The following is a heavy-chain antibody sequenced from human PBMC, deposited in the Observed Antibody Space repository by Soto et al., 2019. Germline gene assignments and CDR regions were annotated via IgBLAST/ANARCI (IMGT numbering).Heavy chain of an antibody. D-gene: IGHD6-19*01. CDR2: ISAYNGNT. CDR1: GYTFTSYG. Sequence: QVQLVQSGAEVKKPGASVKVSCKASGYTFTSYGISWVRQAPGQGLEWMGWISAYNGNTNYAQKLQGRVTMTTDTSTSTGYMELRSLRSDDTAVYYCARISLDVAVAGETALDYWGQGTLVTVSS. CDR3: ARISLDVAVAGETALDY. V-gene: IGHV1-18*01. J-gene: IGHJ4*02.